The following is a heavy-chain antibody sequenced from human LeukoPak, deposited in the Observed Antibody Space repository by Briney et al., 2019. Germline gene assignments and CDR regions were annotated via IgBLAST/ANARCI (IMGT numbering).Heavy chain of an antibody. CDR3: ARVMYSSGWYSTSDY. D-gene: IGHD6-19*01. Sequence: ASVKVSCKASGYTFTTYAMNWVRQAPGRGLEWMGWINTNTGNPTYAQGFTGRFVFSLDTSVSTAYLQISSLTAEDTAVYYCARVMYSSGWYSTSDYWGQGTLVTVSS. CDR1: GYTFTTYA. CDR2: INTNTGNP. V-gene: IGHV7-4-1*02. J-gene: IGHJ4*02.